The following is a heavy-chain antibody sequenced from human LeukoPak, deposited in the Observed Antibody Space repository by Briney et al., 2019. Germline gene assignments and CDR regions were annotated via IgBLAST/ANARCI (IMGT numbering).Heavy chain of an antibody. CDR3: ARDLYPDFGVVN. CDR2: IHTDGST. V-gene: IGHV3-53*01. CDR1: GFTVNSNY. J-gene: IGHJ4*02. D-gene: IGHD3-3*01. Sequence: PGGSLRLSCAASGFTVNSNYMSWVRQAPGKGLECISVIHTDGSTNYAESVKGRFTISGDNSKNTLYLQMNSLRAEDTAVYYCARDLYPDFGVVNWGQGTLVTVSS.